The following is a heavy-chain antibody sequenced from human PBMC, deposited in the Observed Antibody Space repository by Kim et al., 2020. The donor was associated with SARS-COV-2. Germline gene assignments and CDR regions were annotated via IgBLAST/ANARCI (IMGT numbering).Heavy chain of an antibody. V-gene: IGHV3-23*01. D-gene: IGHD1-26*01. J-gene: IGHJ1*01. CDR3: ARGAQVGTTYDEYFRH. CDR1: GFTFSS. CDR2: ISGAGDLT. Sequence: GGSLRLSCAASGFTFSSMAWVRQAPGRGLEWVSTISGAGDLTFYADSVKGRFTISRDNSKHTVYLQMNSLRADDTAVYYGARGAQVGTTYDEYFRHWGQGTLVTVSS.